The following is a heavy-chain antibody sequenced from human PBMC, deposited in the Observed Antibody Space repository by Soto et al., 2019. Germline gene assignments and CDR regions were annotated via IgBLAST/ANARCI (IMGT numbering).Heavy chain of an antibody. V-gene: IGHV4-59*12. Sequence: SETLSLTCTVSRGSISNYYWSWIRQPPGKGLEWIGCIYYSGSTNYNPSLKSRVTISVDTSKNQFSLDLSSVTAADTAVYYCATEGSSFYFRSFGYWRQGTLVTVS. CDR1: RGSISNYY. CDR2: IYYSGST. CDR3: ATEGSSFYFRSFGY. D-gene: IGHD3-22*01. J-gene: IGHJ4*02.